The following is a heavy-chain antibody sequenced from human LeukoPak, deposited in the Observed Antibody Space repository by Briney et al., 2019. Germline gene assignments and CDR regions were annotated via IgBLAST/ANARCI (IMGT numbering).Heavy chain of an antibody. J-gene: IGHJ1*01. V-gene: IGHV3-30*01. D-gene: IGHD6-13*01. Sequence: GRSLRLSCAASGFTFSSYAMHWVRQAPGKGLEWVAAISHDGGNKYHADSVKARFTISRDNSKNTVYLQMNSLRAEDTAVYFCAGSPKYSSSWYEYFQHWGQGTLVTVSS. CDR2: ISHDGGNK. CDR3: AGSPKYSSSWYEYFQH. CDR1: GFTFSSYA.